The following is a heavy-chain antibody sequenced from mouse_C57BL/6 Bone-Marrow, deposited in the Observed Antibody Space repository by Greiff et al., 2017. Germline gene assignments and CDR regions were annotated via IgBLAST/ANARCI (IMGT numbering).Heavy chain of an antibody. D-gene: IGHD1-1*01. CDR3: ARDALISTVVAHWYFDV. Sequence: EVQGVESGGGLVQSGRSLRLSCATSGFTFSDFYMEWVRQAPGKGLEWIAASRNKANDYTTEYSASVKGRFIVSRATSQSILYLQMHTFSAEDTAMYYGARDALISTVVAHWYFDVWGTGTTVTVSS. CDR1: GFTFSDFY. J-gene: IGHJ1*03. CDR2: SRNKANDYTT. V-gene: IGHV7-1*01.